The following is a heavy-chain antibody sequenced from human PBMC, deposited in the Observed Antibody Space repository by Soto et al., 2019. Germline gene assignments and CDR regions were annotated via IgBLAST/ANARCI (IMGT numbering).Heavy chain of an antibody. D-gene: IGHD5-12*01. J-gene: IGHJ4*02. CDR3: ARGKWLRSSFDY. Sequence: PGGSLRLSCSASGFTFSTYAIHWVRQAPGKGLVWVSRINSDGSSTSYADSVKGRFTISRDNAKNTLYLQMNSLRAEDTAVYYCARGKWLRSSFDYWGQGTLVTVSS. CDR2: INSDGSST. CDR1: GFTFSTYA. V-gene: IGHV3-74*01.